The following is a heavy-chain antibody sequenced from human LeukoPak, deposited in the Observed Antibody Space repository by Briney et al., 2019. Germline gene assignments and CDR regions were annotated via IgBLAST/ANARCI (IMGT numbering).Heavy chain of an antibody. V-gene: IGHV6-1*01. CDR3: ARRGVGSTSAAFDI. CDR1: GDSVSSNSAA. Sequence: SQTLSLTCAISGDSVSSNSAAWNWIRQSPSRGLEWLGRTFYRSKWYNDYAVSVKSRITINPDTSKNQFSLQLNSVTPDDTAVYYCARRGVGSTSAAFDIWGQGTMVTVSS. J-gene: IGHJ3*02. D-gene: IGHD1-26*01. CDR2: TFYRSKWYN.